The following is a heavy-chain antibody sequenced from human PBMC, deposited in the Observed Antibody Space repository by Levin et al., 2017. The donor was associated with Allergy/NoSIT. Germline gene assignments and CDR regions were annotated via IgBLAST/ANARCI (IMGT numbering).Heavy chain of an antibody. J-gene: IGHJ4*02. CDR3: AKDSGHNIQLK. CDR2: VSYDGNNK. Sequence: GESLKISCAASGFTFSTYGMHWVRQAPGKGLEWVAVVSYDGNNKYYADSVKGRFTISRDNSKNTVFLQMNSLRAEDTAVYYCAKDSGHNIQLKWGQGTLVTVSS. CDR1: GFTFSTYG. V-gene: IGHV3-30*18. D-gene: IGHD2-2*01.